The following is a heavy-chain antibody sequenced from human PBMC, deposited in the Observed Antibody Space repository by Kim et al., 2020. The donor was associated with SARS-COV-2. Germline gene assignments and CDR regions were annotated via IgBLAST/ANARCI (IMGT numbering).Heavy chain of an antibody. V-gene: IGHV4-39*01. CDR1: GGSISSSSYY. J-gene: IGHJ6*02. Sequence: SETLSLTCTVSGGSISSSSYYWGWIRQPPGKGLEYIAYVYYSGSTYYNPSLKSRVTISIDTSKNQFSLKLSSVTAADTALYYWGRHKSYYGIDVWGQG. CDR2: VYYSGST. D-gene: IGHD3-16*01. CDR3: GRHKSYYGIDV.